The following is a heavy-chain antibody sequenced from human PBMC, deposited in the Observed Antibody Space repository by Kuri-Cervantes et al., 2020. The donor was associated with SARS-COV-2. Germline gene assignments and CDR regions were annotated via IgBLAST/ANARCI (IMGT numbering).Heavy chain of an antibody. Sequence: GESLKISCAASGFTSSSYAMSWVRQAPGKGLEWVSAISGSGGSTYYADSVKGRFTISRDNSKNTLYLQMNSLRAEDTAVYYCARSIIAVAGFGGRDYWGQGTLVTVSS. J-gene: IGHJ4*02. D-gene: IGHD6-19*01. V-gene: IGHV3-23*01. CDR1: GFTSSSYA. CDR2: ISGSGGST. CDR3: ARSIIAVAGFGGRDY.